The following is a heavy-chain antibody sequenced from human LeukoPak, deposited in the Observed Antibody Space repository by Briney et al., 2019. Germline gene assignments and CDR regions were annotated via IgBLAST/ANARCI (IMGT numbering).Heavy chain of an antibody. CDR1: GYSISSGYY. CDR2: IYHSGST. Sequence: PSETLSLTCTVSGYSISSGYYWGWIRQPPGKGLEWIGSIYHSGSTYYNPSLKSRVTISVDTSKNQFSLKLSSVTAADTAVYYCATIPYYGSGSTFDYWGQGTLVTVSS. D-gene: IGHD3-10*01. CDR3: ATIPYYGSGSTFDY. J-gene: IGHJ4*02. V-gene: IGHV4-38-2*02.